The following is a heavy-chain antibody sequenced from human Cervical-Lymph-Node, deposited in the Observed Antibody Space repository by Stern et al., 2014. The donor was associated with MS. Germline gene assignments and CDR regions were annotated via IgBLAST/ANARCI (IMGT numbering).Heavy chain of an antibody. CDR1: GGPISGGGLY. CDR2: IYYSGST. CDR3: AREGLNTVPYFDH. V-gene: IGHV4-31*03. J-gene: IGHJ4*02. Sequence: QVQLQESGPGLVKPSQTLSLTCSVSGGPISGGGLYWSCIRPHPGQGLEWIGHIYYSGSTAYNPSLRSRVTIAVDTSKNQFSLRLTSMTAADAAVYFCAREGLNTVPYFDHWGQGTRVTVSS. D-gene: IGHD4-17*01.